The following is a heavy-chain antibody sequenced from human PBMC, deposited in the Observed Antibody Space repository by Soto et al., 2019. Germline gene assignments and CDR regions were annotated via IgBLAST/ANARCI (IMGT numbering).Heavy chain of an antibody. D-gene: IGHD3-10*01. CDR1: GVTVSSYY. CDR3: ARIHGGSGSYRADAFDI. V-gene: IGHV3-7*01. CDR2: IEQIGSEK. J-gene: IGHJ3*02. Sequence: EVQLVESGGGSVQPGGALRRSCAAPGVTVSSYYMSWVRQAPGKGLEWVANIEQIGSEKYYVDSVKGRCTRSSDDAENPLYLHMTRLRAEETAVYYCARIHGGSGSYRADAFDIWGQGTMVTVSS.